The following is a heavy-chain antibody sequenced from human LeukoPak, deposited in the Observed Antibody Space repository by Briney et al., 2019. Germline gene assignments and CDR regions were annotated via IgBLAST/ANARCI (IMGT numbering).Heavy chain of an antibody. CDR3: ARDPDCDSTSCYIGPYNWFDP. CDR2: IWYDGSKT. J-gene: IGHJ5*02. CDR1: GFIFRRNG. D-gene: IGHD2-2*02. V-gene: IGHV3-33*01. Sequence: GRSLRLSCAASGFIFRRNGMHWVRQVPGKGLEWVALIWYDGSKTYYADSVKGRFTISRDNSRNTLFLQMNSLRAEDTAVYYCARDPDCDSTSCYIGPYNWFDPWGQGTLVTVSS.